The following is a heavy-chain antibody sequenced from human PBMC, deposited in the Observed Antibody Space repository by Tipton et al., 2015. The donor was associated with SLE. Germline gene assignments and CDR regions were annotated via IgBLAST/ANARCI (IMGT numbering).Heavy chain of an antibody. J-gene: IGHJ4*02. CDR3: ARGTYDILTGYYDY. Sequence: SLRLSCAASGFTFSSYWMHWVRQAPGKGLVWVSRINSDGSSTGYADSVKGRFTISRDNAKNTLYLQMNSLRAEDTAVYYCARGTYDILTGYYDYWGQGTLVTVSS. CDR1: GFTFSSYW. CDR2: INSDGSST. D-gene: IGHD3-9*01. V-gene: IGHV3-74*01.